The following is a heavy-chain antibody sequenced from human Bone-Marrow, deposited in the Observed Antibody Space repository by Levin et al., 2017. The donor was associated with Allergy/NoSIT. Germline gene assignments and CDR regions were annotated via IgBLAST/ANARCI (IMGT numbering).Heavy chain of an antibody. CDR1: GYTFTSYG. J-gene: IGHJ4*02. CDR3: ARDRSSTRFCSGGSCYSGDY. V-gene: IGHV1-18*01. D-gene: IGHD2-15*01. CDR2: ISAYNGNT. Sequence: ASVKVSCKASGYTFTSYGISWVRQAPGQGLEWMGWISAYNGNTNYAQKLQGRVTMTTDTSTSTAYMELRSLRSDDTAVYYCARDRSSTRFCSGGSCYSGDYWGQGTLVTVSS.